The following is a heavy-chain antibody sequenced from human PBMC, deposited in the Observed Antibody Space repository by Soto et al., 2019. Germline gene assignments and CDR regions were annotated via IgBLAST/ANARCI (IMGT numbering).Heavy chain of an antibody. J-gene: IGHJ4*02. Sequence: EVQLVESGGGLVKPGGSLRLSCAASGFTFSSYSMNWVRQAPGKGLEWVSSISSSSSYIYYADSVKGRFTISRDNAKKSLDLQMNSLRAEDTAVYYCARSLGYSSSWPLDYWGQGTLVTVSS. CDR1: GFTFSSYS. D-gene: IGHD6-13*01. CDR2: ISSSSSYI. V-gene: IGHV3-21*01. CDR3: ARSLGYSSSWPLDY.